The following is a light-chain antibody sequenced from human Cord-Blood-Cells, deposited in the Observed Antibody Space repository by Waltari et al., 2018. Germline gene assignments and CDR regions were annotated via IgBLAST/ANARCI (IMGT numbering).Light chain of an antibody. Sequence: SYELTQPPSVSVSPGQTASITCSGDKLGDKYACWYQQKPGQSPVLVIYQDSKRPSGSPERFSGSNSGNTATLTISGTQAIDEADYYCQAWDSSNVVFGGGTKLTVL. CDR2: QDS. V-gene: IGLV3-1*01. CDR1: KLGDKY. CDR3: QAWDSSNVV. J-gene: IGLJ2*01.